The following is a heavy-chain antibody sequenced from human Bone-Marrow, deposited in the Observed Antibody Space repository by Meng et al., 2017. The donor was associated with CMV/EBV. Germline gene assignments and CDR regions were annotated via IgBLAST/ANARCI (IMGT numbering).Heavy chain of an antibody. CDR1: GYTFTGYY. CDR2: ISAYNGNT. V-gene: IGHV1-18*04. CDR3: ARDGGAYYDSSGYSYYYYGMDV. J-gene: IGHJ6*02. Sequence: ASVKVSCKASGYTFTGYYMHWVRQAPGQGLEWMGWISAYNGNTNYAQKLQGRVTMTTDTSTSTAYMELRSLRSDDTAVYYCARDGGAYYDSSGYSYYYYGMDVWGQGTTVTVSS. D-gene: IGHD3-22*01.